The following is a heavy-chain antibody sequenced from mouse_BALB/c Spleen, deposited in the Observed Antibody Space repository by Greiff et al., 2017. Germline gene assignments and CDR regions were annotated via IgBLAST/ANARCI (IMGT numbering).Heavy chain of an antibody. J-gene: IGHJ2*01. D-gene: IGHD2-14*01. V-gene: IGHV5-6-5*01. CDR3: ASEERYVSFDY. CDR2: ISSGGST. CDR1: GFTFSSYA. Sequence: EVKLMESGGGLVKPGGSLKLSCAASGFTFSSYAMSWVRQTPEKRLEWVASISSGGSTYYPDSVKGRFTISRDNARNILYLQMSSLRSEDTAMYYCASEERYVSFDYRGQGTTLTVA.